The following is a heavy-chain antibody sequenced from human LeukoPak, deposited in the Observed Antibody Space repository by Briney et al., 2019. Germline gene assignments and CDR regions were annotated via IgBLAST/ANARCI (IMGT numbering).Heavy chain of an antibody. CDR3: ARVPHAMVRGVIITEFYFDY. CDR1: GLTFSSYS. D-gene: IGHD3-10*01. CDR2: ISSSSNYI. Sequence: PGGSLRLSCAASGLTFSSYSINWVRQAPGKGLEWVSSISSSSNYIYYADSVKGRFTISRDNAKNSLYLQMNSLRAEDTAVYYCARVPHAMVRGVIITEFYFDYWGQGTLVTVSS. J-gene: IGHJ4*02. V-gene: IGHV3-21*01.